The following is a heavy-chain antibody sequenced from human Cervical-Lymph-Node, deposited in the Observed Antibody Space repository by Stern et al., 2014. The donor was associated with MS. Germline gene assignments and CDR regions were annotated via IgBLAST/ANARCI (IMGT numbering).Heavy chain of an antibody. CDR3: ARPYRTLISDAFDI. J-gene: IGHJ3*02. CDR2: HHPAGSAT. D-gene: IGHD3-16*01. Sequence: EVQLVESGAEVKKPGESLKISCKASGYRFSHYWIGWVRQMPGKGLEWLGNHHPAGSATSYSPSFQGQVTLVADKTHKPAILRRDSLKASDTAIYYCARPYRTLISDAFDIWGQGTMVTVSS. V-gene: IGHV5-51*01. CDR1: GYRFSHYW.